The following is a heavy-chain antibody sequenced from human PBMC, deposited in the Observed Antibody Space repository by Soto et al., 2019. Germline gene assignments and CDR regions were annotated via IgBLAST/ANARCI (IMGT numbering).Heavy chain of an antibody. J-gene: IGHJ1*01. V-gene: IGHV3-15*07. Sequence: EVQLVESGGGLVKPGGSLRLSCAASGFTFSNAWMNWVRQAPGKGLEWVGRVKSKTDGGTTDYAAPVKGRFTISRDDSKNTLYLQMNSLKTEDTAVYYCTTDFLRGYGGKHWGQGTLVTVSS. CDR2: VKSKTDGGTT. D-gene: IGHD5-12*01. CDR3: TTDFLRGYGGKH. CDR1: GFTFSNAW.